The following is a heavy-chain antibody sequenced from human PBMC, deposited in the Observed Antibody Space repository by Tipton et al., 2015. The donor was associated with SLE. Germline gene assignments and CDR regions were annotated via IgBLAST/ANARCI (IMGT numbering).Heavy chain of an antibody. V-gene: IGHV3-53*01. CDR2: IYSGGGT. D-gene: IGHD4-17*01. CDR3: ARDLYGDSTLGY. Sequence: SLRLSCAASGFTVSSNYMSWVRQAPGKGLEWVSVIYSGGGTYYADSVKGRFTISRDNSKNTLYLQMNSLRAEDTAVYYCARDLYGDSTLGYWGQGTLVTVSS. CDR1: GFTVSSNY. J-gene: IGHJ4*02.